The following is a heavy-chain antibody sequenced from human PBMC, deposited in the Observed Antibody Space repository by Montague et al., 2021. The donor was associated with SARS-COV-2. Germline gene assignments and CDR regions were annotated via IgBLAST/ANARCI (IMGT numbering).Heavy chain of an antibody. V-gene: IGHV4-34*01. CDR1: GGSFNDYQ. D-gene: IGHD3-22*01. J-gene: IGHJ4*02. CDR2: INHSGSA. Sequence: ETLSLTCAVYGGSFNDYQWSWIRQPPGKGLEWVGGINHSGSANYNPSLKSRVTISADTSKNQFSLKLTSVTAAGTAVYYCARGTSTVNIIVVVITGIGYYFDHWGQGTLVTVSS. CDR3: ARGTSTVNIIVVVITGIGYYFDH.